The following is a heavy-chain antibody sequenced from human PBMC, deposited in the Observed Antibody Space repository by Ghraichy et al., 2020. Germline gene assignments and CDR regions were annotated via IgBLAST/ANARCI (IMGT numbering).Heavy chain of an antibody. CDR1: GFTFSNNG. CDR2: ISYDGSNK. J-gene: IGHJ6*02. V-gene: IGHV3-30*03. Sequence: GGSLRLSCAASGFTFSNNGMHWVRQAPGKGLEWVAFISYDGSNKYFSDSVKGRFTISRDNSKNTLYLQMNSLRAEDTAVYYCARGDYEDYDYYGMDVWGLGTAVTVSS. CDR3: ARGDYEDYDYYGMDV. D-gene: IGHD4-17*01.